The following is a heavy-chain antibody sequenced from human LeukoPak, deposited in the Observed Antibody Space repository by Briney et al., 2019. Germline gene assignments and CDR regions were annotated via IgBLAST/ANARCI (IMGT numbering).Heavy chain of an antibody. D-gene: IGHD5-24*01. V-gene: IGHV4-39*07. CDR2: IYYSGNT. J-gene: IGHJ4*02. CDR1: GGSMSRSTYY. CDR3: AREALVRDGRHMDY. Sequence: SETLSLTCTVSGGSMSRSTYYWAWIRQPPGKGLEWIGSIYYSGNTYHNPSLKSRVTMSVDTSKNQLSLKLSSVTAADTAVYYCAREALVRDGRHMDYWGQGTLVTVSS.